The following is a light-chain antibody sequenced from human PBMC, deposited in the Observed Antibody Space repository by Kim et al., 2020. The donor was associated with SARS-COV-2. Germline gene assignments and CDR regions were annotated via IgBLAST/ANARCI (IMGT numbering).Light chain of an antibody. CDR1: QGIASY. Sequence: GDRVTITCRASQGIASYFAWYQQKPGKAPKLLIYAASTLQSGVPSRFSGSGSGTDFTLTINGLQPEDCATYYCQQLNNYPRTFGQGTKVDIK. CDR2: AAS. CDR3: QQLNNYPRT. V-gene: IGKV1-9*01. J-gene: IGKJ1*01.